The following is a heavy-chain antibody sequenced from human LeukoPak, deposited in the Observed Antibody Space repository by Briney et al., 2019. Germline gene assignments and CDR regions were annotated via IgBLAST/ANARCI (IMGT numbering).Heavy chain of an antibody. CDR3: AERVQYYFDY. J-gene: IGHJ4*02. D-gene: IGHD4-11*01. CDR2: ISGSGGST. CDR1: GFTFSSYA. V-gene: IGHV3-23*01. Sequence: RGSLRLSCAASGFTFSSYAMSWVRQAPGKGLEWVSAISGSGGSTYYADSVKGRFTISRDNSKNTLFLQMNSLRAEDTAVYYCAERVQYYFDYWGQGTLVTVSS.